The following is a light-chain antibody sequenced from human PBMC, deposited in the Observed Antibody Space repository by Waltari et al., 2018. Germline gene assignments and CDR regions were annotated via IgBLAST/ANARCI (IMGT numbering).Light chain of an antibody. J-gene: IGKJ1*01. V-gene: IGKV3-20*01. CDR3: QHYVRLPAT. CDR2: CAS. Sequence: EIVLTQSPGTLSLSPGERATLSCRASQGVGRSLAWYQQKPGQAPRLLISCASSRATGIPDRFSGSGSGTDFSLTISRLEPEDFAVYYCQHYVRLPATFGQGTKVEIK. CDR1: QGVGRS.